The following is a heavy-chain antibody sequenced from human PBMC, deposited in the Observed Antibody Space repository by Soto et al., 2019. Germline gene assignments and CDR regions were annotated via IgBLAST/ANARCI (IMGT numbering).Heavy chain of an antibody. J-gene: IGHJ4*02. D-gene: IGHD6-13*01. Sequence: PGGSLRLSCAASGFTFSSYAMSWVRQAPGKGLEWVSAISGSGGSTYYADSVKGRFIISRDNSKNTLYLQMNSLRAEDTAVYYCAKDWGPRLLVPSYFDYWGQGTLVTVSS. V-gene: IGHV3-23*01. CDR1: GFTFSSYA. CDR3: AKDWGPRLLVPSYFDY. CDR2: ISGSGGST.